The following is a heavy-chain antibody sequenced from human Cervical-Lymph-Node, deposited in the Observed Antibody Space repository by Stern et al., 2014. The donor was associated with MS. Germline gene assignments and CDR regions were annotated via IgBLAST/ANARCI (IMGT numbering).Heavy chain of an antibody. CDR1: GFTFRNYT. CDR3: TRARRGFDY. J-gene: IGHJ4*02. V-gene: IGHV3-21*01. Sequence: VQLVESGGGLVKPGGSLRLSCAVSGFTFRNYTMNWVRQSPGKGLEWVSSISSTSTYIYYADSVKGRFTISRDNAKNSLYLQTNSLRAEDTAVYYCTRARRGFDYWGQGTLVTVSS. CDR2: ISSTSTYI.